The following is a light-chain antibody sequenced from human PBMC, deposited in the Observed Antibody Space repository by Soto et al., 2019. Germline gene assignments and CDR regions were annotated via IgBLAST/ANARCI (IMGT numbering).Light chain of an antibody. Sequence: QSVLAQPASVSGSPGQSITISCIGTSSDVGGYNYVSWYQQHPGKAPKLMIYDVGTRPPGVSSRFSGSKSDNTASLTISGLQAEDEADYSCGSFTSEGYVFGTGTKVTVL. CDR1: SSDVGGYNY. V-gene: IGLV2-14*03. CDR3: GSFTSEGYV. CDR2: DVG. J-gene: IGLJ1*01.